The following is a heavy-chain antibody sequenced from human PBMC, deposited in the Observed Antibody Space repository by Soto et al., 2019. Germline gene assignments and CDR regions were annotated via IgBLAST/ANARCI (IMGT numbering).Heavy chain of an antibody. D-gene: IGHD3-9*01. J-gene: IGHJ4*02. Sequence: GASVKVSCKASGYTFTSYGISWVRQAPGQGLEWMGWISAYNGNTNYAQKLQGRVTMTTDTSTSTAYMELRSLRSDDTAVYYCARDQYDILTGYYGVDYWRQGTLVTVSS. CDR1: GYTFTSYG. V-gene: IGHV1-18*01. CDR2: ISAYNGNT. CDR3: ARDQYDILTGYYGVDY.